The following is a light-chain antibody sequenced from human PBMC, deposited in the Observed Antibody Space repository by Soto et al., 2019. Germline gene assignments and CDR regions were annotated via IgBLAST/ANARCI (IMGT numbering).Light chain of an antibody. V-gene: IGKV3-20*01. J-gene: IGKJ1*01. CDR1: QSVSSNS. Sequence: EIVLTQSPGTLSLSPGERATLSCRASQSVSSNSLAWYQQKPGQAPGLLIYGASNRATGIPDRFSGSGSGTDFTLTINRLEPEDFAVYYCQQYVSSPWTFGQGTKVEIK. CDR3: QQYVSSPWT. CDR2: GAS.